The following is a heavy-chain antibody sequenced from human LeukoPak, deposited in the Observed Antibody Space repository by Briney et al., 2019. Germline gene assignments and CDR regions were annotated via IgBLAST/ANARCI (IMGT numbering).Heavy chain of an antibody. V-gene: IGHV3-48*02. J-gene: IGHJ4*02. CDR3: AREIAY. Sequence: GGSLRLSCAASGFTFSTYPMNWFRQAPGKGLEWVSYITNTGSTTIYAHSVRGRFTTSSDNAKTSLFLQMNSRRDEDTAVYFCAREIAYCGQGTLVTVSS. CDR2: ITNTGSTT. CDR1: GFTFSTYP.